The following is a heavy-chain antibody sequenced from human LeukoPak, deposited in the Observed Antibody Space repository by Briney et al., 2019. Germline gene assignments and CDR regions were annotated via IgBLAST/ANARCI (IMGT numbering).Heavy chain of an antibody. CDR1: GFTFSSYE. D-gene: IGHD3-10*02. J-gene: IGHJ6*04. V-gene: IGHV3-48*03. CDR2: ISSSGSTV. CDR3: AELGITMIGGI. Sequence: PGGSLRLSCAASGFTFSSYEMNWVRQAPGKGLEWVSYISSSGSTVYYADSVKGRFTISRDNAKNSLYLQMNSLRAEDTAVYYCAELGITMIGGIWGKGTTVTISS.